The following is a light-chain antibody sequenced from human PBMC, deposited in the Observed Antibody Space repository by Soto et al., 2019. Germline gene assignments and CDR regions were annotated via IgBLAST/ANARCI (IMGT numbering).Light chain of an antibody. Sequence: DIQLTQSPFFLTASVGDIVTITYRASQSISSYLASYQQKPGKAPKLLIYAASTLQSVVPSRFSGSGSGTVFTLTISSLQPEDFATYYCQKLNSYPITFGQGTRLEIK. CDR2: AAS. CDR3: QKLNSYPIT. V-gene: IGKV1-9*01. J-gene: IGKJ5*01. CDR1: QSISSY.